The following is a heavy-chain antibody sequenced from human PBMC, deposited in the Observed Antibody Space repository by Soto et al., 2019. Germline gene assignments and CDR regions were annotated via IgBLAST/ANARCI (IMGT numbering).Heavy chain of an antibody. CDR1: GGTFSSYT. CDR3: ARAGYCSGGSCSSDWFDP. V-gene: IGHV1-69*13. CDR2: IIPMFGTA. Sequence: SVKASCKASGGTFSSYTISWVRQAPGQGLEWMGGIIPMFGTAKYAQKFQGRVTITADESTSTAYMELSSLRSEDTAVYYCARAGYCSGGSCSSDWFDPWGQGTLVTVSS. J-gene: IGHJ5*02. D-gene: IGHD2-15*01.